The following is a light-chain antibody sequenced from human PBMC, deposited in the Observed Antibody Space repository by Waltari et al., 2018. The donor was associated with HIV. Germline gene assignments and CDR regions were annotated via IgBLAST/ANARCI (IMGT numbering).Light chain of an antibody. J-gene: IGLJ1*01. CDR1: SSDVGGYDY. V-gene: IGLV2-14*03. Sequence: QSALTQPASVSGSPGPSITISCTGTSSDVGGYDYVSWYQQYPGKAPKLMIYDFSKRPSGVSNRFSGSKSGNTASLTVSGLQAEDEADYYCSSYTTSNTFVFGTGTKVTVL. CDR2: DFS. CDR3: SSYTTSNTFV.